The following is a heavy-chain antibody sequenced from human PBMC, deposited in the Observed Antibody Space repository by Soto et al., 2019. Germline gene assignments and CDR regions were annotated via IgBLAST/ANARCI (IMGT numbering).Heavy chain of an antibody. V-gene: IGHV1-69*13. CDR1: GGTFSSYA. J-gene: IGHJ4*02. CDR2: IIPIFGTA. Sequence: SVKVSCKASGGTFSSYAISWVRQAPGQGLEWMGGIIPIFGTANYAQKFQGRVTITADESTSTAYMELSSLRSEDTAVYYCAISYSGYAGSDYWGQGTLVTVSS. CDR3: AISYSGYAGSDY. D-gene: IGHD5-12*01.